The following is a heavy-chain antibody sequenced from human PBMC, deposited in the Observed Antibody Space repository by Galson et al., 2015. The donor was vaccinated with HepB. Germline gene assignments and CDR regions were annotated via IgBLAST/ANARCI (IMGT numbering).Heavy chain of an antibody. J-gene: IGHJ4*02. CDR3: TRSIPGDSWSGYLHDF. CDR1: GFTFGDYA. Sequence: SLRLSCATSGFTFGDYAVTWVRQAPGKGLEWVGFIRSKSYSGTIEYAASVKGRFTISRDDSNSIAYQQMYSLKIEDTAVYYCTRSIPGDSWSGYLHDFWGQGTLVTVSS. CDR2: IRSKSYSGTI. V-gene: IGHV3-49*04. D-gene: IGHD3-3*01.